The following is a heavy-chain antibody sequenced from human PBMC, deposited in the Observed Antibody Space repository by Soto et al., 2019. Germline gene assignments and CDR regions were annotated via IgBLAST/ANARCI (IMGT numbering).Heavy chain of an antibody. D-gene: IGHD3-9*01. V-gene: IGHV3-21*01. J-gene: IGHJ5*02. CDR2: ISSSSTSV. CDR1: GFTFSSYT. Sequence: EVRLVESGGGLVKPGGSLRLSCAASGFTFSSYTMNWVGQAPGKGLECVSSISSSSTSVYYADSEKGRFTISRDNAKNSLYLQMNSLRAEDTAVYYCASGPYFEILPGYFDPWGQGTLVTVSS. CDR3: ASGPYFEILPGYFDP.